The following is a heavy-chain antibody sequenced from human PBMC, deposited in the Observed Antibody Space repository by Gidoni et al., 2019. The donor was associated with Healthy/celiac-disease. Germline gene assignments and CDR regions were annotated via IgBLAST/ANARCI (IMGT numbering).Heavy chain of an antibody. D-gene: IGHD6-13*01. CDR1: GGTFSSYA. V-gene: IGHV1-69*01. CDR3: AREQYSSSWYAGGYYYYYGMDV. J-gene: IGHJ6*02. CDR2: IIPIFGTA. Sequence: QVQLVQSGAEVQKPGSSVKVSCKASGGTFSSYAISWVRQAPGHGLEWMGGIIPIFGTANYAQKFQGRVTITADESTSTAYMELSSLRSEDTAVYYCAREQYSSSWYAGGYYYYYGMDVWGQGTTVTVSS.